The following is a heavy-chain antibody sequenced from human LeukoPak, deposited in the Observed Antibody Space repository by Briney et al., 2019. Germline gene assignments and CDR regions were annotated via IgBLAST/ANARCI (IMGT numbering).Heavy chain of an antibody. D-gene: IGHD3-22*01. Sequence: PSETLSLTCTVSGGSISSYYWSWIRQPAGKGLEWIGRIYTSGSTNYNPSLKSRVTISVDTSKNQFSLKLSSVTAADTAVYYCATLDPYYYDSSGYQRIDAFDIWGQGTMVTVSS. J-gene: IGHJ3*02. CDR2: IYTSGST. CDR3: ATLDPYYYDSSGYQRIDAFDI. V-gene: IGHV4-4*07. CDR1: GGSISSYY.